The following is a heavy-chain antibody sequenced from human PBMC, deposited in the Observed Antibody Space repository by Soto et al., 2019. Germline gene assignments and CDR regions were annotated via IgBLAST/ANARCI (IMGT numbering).Heavy chain of an antibody. CDR2: IYHSGTT. V-gene: IGHV4-38-2*01. CDR3: ARGLYYYDSSGYSPDY. Sequence: PSETLSLTSAVSGFSISTGYYWGWIRHPPGKGLEWIATIYHSGTTYSNPSLESRVTISVDTSKNQFSLKLSSVAAADTAVYYCARGLYYYDSSGYSPDYWGLGTLVTVSS. J-gene: IGHJ4*02. CDR1: GFSISTGYY. D-gene: IGHD3-22*01.